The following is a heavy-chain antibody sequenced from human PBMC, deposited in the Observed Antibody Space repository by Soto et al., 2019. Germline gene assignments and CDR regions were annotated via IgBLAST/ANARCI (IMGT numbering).Heavy chain of an antibody. Sequence: QVQLVESGGGVVQPGGSLRLSCAASGFTFSTYGMHWVRQAPGKGLEWVALISDDGTKKYYIDSVKGRFIISRDNSKNTLYLQMNRLRSEDTAVYYCAKDNMVVGAVDQYNNMDVWGHGTTVSASS. D-gene: IGHD2-2*01. V-gene: IGHV3-30*18. CDR1: GFTFSTYG. J-gene: IGHJ6*02. CDR3: AKDNMVVGAVDQYNNMDV. CDR2: ISDDGTKK.